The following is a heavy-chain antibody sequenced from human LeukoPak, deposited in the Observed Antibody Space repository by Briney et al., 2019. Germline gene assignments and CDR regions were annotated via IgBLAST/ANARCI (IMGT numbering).Heavy chain of an antibody. J-gene: IGHJ4*02. CDR3: AKALLNSGWSSNPPDY. CDR1: GFTFDNYA. D-gene: IGHD6-19*01. CDR2: ISWNSGSI. V-gene: IGHV3-9*01. Sequence: GGSLRLSCAASGFTFDNYAMHWVRQAPGKGLEWVSGISWNSGSIGYADSVKGRFTISRDNAKNSLYLQMSSLRAEDTALYYCAKALLNSGWSSNPPDYWGQGTLVTVSS.